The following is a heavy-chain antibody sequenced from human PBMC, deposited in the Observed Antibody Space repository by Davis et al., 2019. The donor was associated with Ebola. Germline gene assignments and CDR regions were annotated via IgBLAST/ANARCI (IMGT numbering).Heavy chain of an antibody. D-gene: IGHD1-1*01. CDR2: INAGNGNT. CDR1: GYTFTSYS. V-gene: IGHV1-3*01. Sequence: ASVKVSCKASGYTFTSYSIHWVRQAPGPRLEWMGWINAGNGNTRYSQNFQGGVTFTSDTAPTTAYMEVGGLRSDDTAVYYCARAQFPTTSDHWGQGTLVTVSS. CDR3: ARAQFPTTSDH. J-gene: IGHJ4*02.